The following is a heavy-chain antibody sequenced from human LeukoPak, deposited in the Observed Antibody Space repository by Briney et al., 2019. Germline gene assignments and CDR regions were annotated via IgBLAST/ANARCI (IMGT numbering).Heavy chain of an antibody. CDR2: INHSGNT. CDR1: GGSFSGYY. Sequence: SETLSLTCAVYGGSFSGYYWSWIRQPPGKGLEWIGEINHSGNTNYNPSLKSRVTISVDTSKNQFSLKLNSVTAADTAVYYYARAPGAALDWGQGTLVTVSS. J-gene: IGHJ4*02. V-gene: IGHV4-34*01. D-gene: IGHD2-15*01. CDR3: ARAPGAALD.